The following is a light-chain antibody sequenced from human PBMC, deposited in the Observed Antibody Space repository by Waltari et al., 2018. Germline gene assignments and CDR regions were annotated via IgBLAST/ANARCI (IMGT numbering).Light chain of an antibody. CDR2: GKN. V-gene: IGLV3-19*01. J-gene: IGLJ2*01. Sequence: SSELTQDPAVSVALGQTARITCQGDSLRSFYASWYQQTPGQAPVLVIYGKNNRPSGIPDRFSGSSSGNTASLTITGAQAEDEADYYCNSRDSSGNVVFGGGTKLTVL. CDR1: SLRSFY. CDR3: NSRDSSGNVV.